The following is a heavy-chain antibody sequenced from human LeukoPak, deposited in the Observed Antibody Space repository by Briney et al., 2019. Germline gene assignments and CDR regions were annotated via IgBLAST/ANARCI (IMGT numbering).Heavy chain of an antibody. CDR1: GYTFTSYG. D-gene: IGHD6-19*01. CDR2: ISAYNGNT. Sequence: ASVKVSCKASGYTFTSYGISWVRQAPGQGLEWMGWISAYNGNTNYAQKLQGRVTMTTDTSTSTAYMELRSLRSDDTAVFYCATTTATSGSSLYWGQGTLVNVAS. CDR3: ATTTATSGSSLY. V-gene: IGHV1-18*01. J-gene: IGHJ4*02.